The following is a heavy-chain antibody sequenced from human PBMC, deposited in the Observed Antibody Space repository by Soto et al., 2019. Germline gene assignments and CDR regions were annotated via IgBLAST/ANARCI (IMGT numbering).Heavy chain of an antibody. J-gene: IGHJ6*02. D-gene: IGHD1-20*01. V-gene: IGHV3-30*18. CDR3: AKGGNWNTNYGMDV. CDR1: GFTFRTYG. Sequence: QVQLVESGGGVVQPGKSPRLSCVGSGFTFRTYGMHWVRQAPGKGLEWVAVISFDGSNQYYTESVKGRFTISRDNSKNTLYLQMSRLTSADTALYYCAKGGNWNTNYGMDVWGQGTTVIVSS. CDR2: ISFDGSNQ.